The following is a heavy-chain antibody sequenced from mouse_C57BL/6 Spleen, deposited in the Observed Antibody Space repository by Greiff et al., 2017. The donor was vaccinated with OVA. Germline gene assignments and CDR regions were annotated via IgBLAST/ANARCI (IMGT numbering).Heavy chain of an antibody. D-gene: IGHD3-2*02. V-gene: IGHV1-82*01. J-gene: IGHJ4*01. CDR2: IYPGDGDT. CDR3: ARPAQAGDY. CDR1: GYAFSSSW. Sequence: QVQLQQSGPELVKPGASVKISCKASGYAFSSSWMNWVKQRPGKGLEWIGRIYPGDGDTNYNGRFKGKATLTADNSSITAYMQLSRLTSEDSAVCFCARPAQAGDYWGQGTSVTVSS.